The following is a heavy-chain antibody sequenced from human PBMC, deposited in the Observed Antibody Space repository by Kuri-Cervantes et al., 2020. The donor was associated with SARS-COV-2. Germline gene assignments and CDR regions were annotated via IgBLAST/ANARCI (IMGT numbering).Heavy chain of an antibody. J-gene: IGHJ4*02. D-gene: IGHD3-3*01. CDR3: ARDWAPGFWSGYEDY. CDR2: IYHSGST. CDR1: GGSISSSNW. Sequence: GSLRLSCAVSGGSISSSNWWSWVRQPPGKGLEWIGEIYHSGSTNYNPSLKSRVTISVDKSKNQFSLKLSSVTAADTAVYYCARDWAPGFWSGYEDYWGQGTLVTVPS. V-gene: IGHV4-4*02.